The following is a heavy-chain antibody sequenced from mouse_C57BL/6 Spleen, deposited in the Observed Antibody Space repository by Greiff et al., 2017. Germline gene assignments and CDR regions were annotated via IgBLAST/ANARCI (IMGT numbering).Heavy chain of an antibody. CDR2: ISSGGSYT. CDR3: ARRGDGNSYWYFDV. D-gene: IGHD2-1*01. Sequence: EVQGVESGGDLVKPGGSLKLSCAASGFTFSSYGMSWVRQTPDKRLEWVATISSGGSYTYYPDSVKGRFTISRDNAKNTLYLQMSSLKSEDTAMYYCARRGDGNSYWYFDVWGTGTTVTVSS. J-gene: IGHJ1*03. V-gene: IGHV5-6*01. CDR1: GFTFSSYG.